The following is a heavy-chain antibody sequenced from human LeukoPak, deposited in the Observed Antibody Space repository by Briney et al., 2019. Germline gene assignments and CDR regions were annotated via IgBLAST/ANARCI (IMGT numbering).Heavy chain of an antibody. V-gene: IGHV2-5*02. Sequence: SGPTLVKPTQTLTLTCTFSGFSLRTRGEGVGWIRQPPGNALEWLSLIFWDDDKRYSPSLKSRLPITKDTSNHQVVLTMTNMDPVDTATYYCARTLVDYVWGSYRYTGFDYWGQGTLVTVSS. CDR1: GFSLRTRGEG. CDR2: IFWDDDK. J-gene: IGHJ4*02. CDR3: ARTLVDYVWGSYRYTGFDY. D-gene: IGHD3-16*02.